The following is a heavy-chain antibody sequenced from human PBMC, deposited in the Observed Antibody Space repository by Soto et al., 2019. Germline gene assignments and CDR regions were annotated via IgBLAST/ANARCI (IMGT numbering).Heavy chain of an antibody. CDR3: ARGSYQLLRNWFDP. CDR2: IYYSGST. D-gene: IGHD2-2*01. J-gene: IGHJ5*02. Sequence: KPSETLSLTCTVSGGSISSGDYYWSWIRQPPGKGLEWIGYIYYSGSTYYNPSLKSRVTISVDTSKNQFSLKLSSVTAADTAVYYCARGSYQLLRNWFDPWGQGTLVTVSS. V-gene: IGHV4-30-4*01. CDR1: GGSISSGDYY.